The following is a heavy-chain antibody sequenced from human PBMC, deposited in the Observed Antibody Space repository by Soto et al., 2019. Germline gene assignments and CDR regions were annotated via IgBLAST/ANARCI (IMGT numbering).Heavy chain of an antibody. CDR2: ISGSGGST. J-gene: IGHJ4*02. Sequence: GGSLRLSCAASGFNFRGYAMSWVRQAPGKGLEWVSAISGSGGSTYYADSVKGRFTISRDNSKNTLYLQMNSLRAEDTAVYYCAKSGRRYYFDYWGQGTLVTVSS. V-gene: IGHV3-23*01. CDR3: AKSGRRYYFDY. CDR1: GFNFRGYA.